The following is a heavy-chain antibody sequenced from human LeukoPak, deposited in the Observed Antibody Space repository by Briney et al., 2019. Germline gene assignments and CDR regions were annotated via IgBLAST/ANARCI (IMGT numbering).Heavy chain of an antibody. J-gene: IGHJ6*02. V-gene: IGHV3-53*01. CDR2: IYSGGNT. CDR1: GFTVSSNF. D-gene: IGHD3-10*01. CDR3: AREEMVRGVINGIAV. Sequence: GGSLRLSCAASGFTVSSNFMNWVRQAPGKGLEWVSVIYSGGNTDYADSVKGRFTTSRDSSKNTLYLQMNSLRAEDTAVYYCAREEMVRGVINGIAVWGQGTTVTVS.